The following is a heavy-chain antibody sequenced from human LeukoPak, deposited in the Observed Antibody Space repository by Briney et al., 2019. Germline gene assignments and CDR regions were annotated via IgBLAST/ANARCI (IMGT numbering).Heavy chain of an antibody. CDR2: ISGGGTTK. CDR3: ARVASPFGVVISNWFDP. D-gene: IGHD3-3*01. J-gene: IGHJ5*02. CDR1: GFTFGDYS. Sequence: GGSLRLSCAASGFTFGDYSMHWVRQAPGKGLEWISYISGGGTTKYYADSVKGRFTISRDNAKFVMYLQMNSLRAEDTAVYYCARVASPFGVVISNWFDPWGQGTLVTVPS. V-gene: IGHV3-48*04.